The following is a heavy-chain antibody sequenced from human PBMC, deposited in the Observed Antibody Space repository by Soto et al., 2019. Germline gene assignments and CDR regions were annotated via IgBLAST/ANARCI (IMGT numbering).Heavy chain of an antibody. D-gene: IGHD3-3*01. CDR3: ARRLQYLEFDS. CDR1: GASISSDGNY. CDR2: IHHSGNT. Sequence: SETLSLTCTVSGASISSDGNYWCWIRQRPGKGLEWIANIHHSGNTYYNPSLESRVAISLDTSKSQFSLQLSSVTAADTAVYYCARRLQYLEFDSWGQGTLVTVSS. V-gene: IGHV4-31*03. J-gene: IGHJ4*02.